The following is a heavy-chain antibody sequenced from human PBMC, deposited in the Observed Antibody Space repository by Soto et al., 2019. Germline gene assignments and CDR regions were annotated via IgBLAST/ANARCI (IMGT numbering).Heavy chain of an antibody. CDR3: ATSITIFGVVEYGMDV. V-gene: IGHV3-53*01. D-gene: IGHD3-3*01. Sequence: ALRLSCAASGFTVSSNYMSWVRQAPGKGLEWVSVIYSGGSTYYADSVKGRFTISRDNSKNTLYLQMNSLRAEDTAVYYCATSITIFGVVEYGMDVWGQGTTVTVSS. CDR2: IYSGGST. CDR1: GFTVSSNY. J-gene: IGHJ6*02.